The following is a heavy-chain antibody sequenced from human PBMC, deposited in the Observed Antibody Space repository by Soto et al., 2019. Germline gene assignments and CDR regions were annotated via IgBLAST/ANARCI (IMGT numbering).Heavy chain of an antibody. V-gene: IGHV3-23*01. Sequence: PGGSLRLSCAASGFTFSSYAMSWVRQAPGKGLEWVSAISGSGGSTYYADSVKGRFTISRDNSKNTLYLQMNSLRAEDTAVYYCAKSFKDIVVVPAARLMVRGVTPDYWGQGTLVTVSS. D-gene: IGHD2-2*01. CDR2: ISGSGGST. J-gene: IGHJ4*02. CDR1: GFTFSSYA. CDR3: AKSFKDIVVVPAARLMVRGVTPDY.